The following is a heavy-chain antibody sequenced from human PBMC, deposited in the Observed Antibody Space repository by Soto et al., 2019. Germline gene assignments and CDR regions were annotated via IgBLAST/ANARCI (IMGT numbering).Heavy chain of an antibody. J-gene: IGHJ3*02. D-gene: IGHD6-13*01. CDR2: ISGRGGST. V-gene: IGHV3-23*01. CDR3: ATIPPSSSWCLEAFEI. CDR1: GFTFSSYA. Sequence: EVQLLESGGGLVQPGGSLRLSCAASGFTFSSYAMSWVRQAPGKGLEWVSAISGRGGSTYYADSVKGRFTISSDNSKNTLYLQMNSLRAEDTAVYYCATIPPSSSWCLEAFEIWGQGTMVTVSS.